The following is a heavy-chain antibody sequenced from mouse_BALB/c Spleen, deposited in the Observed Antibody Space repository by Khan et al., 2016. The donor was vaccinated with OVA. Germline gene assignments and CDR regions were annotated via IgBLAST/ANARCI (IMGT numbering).Heavy chain of an antibody. J-gene: IGHJ3*01. CDR2: IDPSDSET. Sequence: VQLQQSGAELVRPGASVKLSCKASGYTFTSYWMNWVKQRPGQGLEWSGMIDPSDSETHYNQMFKDKATLTVDKSSSTAYMQLSSLTSEDSAVYYCTRREKYGYDPSWFAYWGQGTLVTVSA. CDR3: TRREKYGYDPSWFAY. D-gene: IGHD2-2*01. V-gene: IGHV1-61*01. CDR1: GYTFTSYW.